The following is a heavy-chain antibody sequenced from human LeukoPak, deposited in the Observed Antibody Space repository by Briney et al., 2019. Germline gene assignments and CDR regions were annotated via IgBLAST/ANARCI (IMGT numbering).Heavy chain of an antibody. V-gene: IGHV4-39*01. CDR1: GGSISSSSYY. J-gene: IGHJ4*01. CDR3: ARHSSSGLYLQS. D-gene: IGHD6-19*01. Sequence: SETLSLTCTVSGGSISSSSYYWGWIRQPPGKRLEWIGSFYYSGSTYHNPSLKSRVTIFVDTSKNNFSLKLNSVTAADTAVYYCARHSSSGLYLQSWGQGTLVTVSS. CDR2: FYYSGST.